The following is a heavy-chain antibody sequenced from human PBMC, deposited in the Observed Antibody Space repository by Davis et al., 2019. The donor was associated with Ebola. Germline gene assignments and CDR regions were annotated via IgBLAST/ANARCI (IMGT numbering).Heavy chain of an antibody. CDR2: INPSGGST. CDR1: GDTITSYY. Sequence: ASVKVSCKASGDTITSYYIHWVRKAPGQGLEWMGIINPSGGSTSYAQKFQGRVTMTTDTSTSTAYMEVGSLRSDDTAVYYCARAQFPTTSDHWGQGTLVTVSS. CDR3: ARAQFPTTSDH. D-gene: IGHD1-1*01. V-gene: IGHV1-46*01. J-gene: IGHJ4*02.